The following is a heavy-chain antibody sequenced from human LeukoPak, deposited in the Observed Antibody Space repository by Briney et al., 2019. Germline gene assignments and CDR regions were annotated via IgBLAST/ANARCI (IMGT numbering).Heavy chain of an antibody. CDR3: ARERVVPAAAGGYYYYGMDV. J-gene: IGHJ6*02. CDR1: GFTFSSYG. CDR2: IWYDGSNK. D-gene: IGHD2-2*01. V-gene: IGHV3-33*08. Sequence: GRSLRLSCAASGFTFSSYGMHWVRQAPGKGLEWVAVIWYDGSNKYYADSVKGRFTISRDNSKNTLYLQMNSLRAEDTAVYYCARERVVPAAAGGYYYYGMDVWGQGTTVTVSS.